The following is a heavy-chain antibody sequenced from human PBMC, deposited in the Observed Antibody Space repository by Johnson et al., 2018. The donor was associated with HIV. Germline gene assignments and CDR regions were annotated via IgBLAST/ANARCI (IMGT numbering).Heavy chain of an antibody. V-gene: IGHV3-66*01. D-gene: IGHD6-13*01. J-gene: IGHJ3*02. CDR2: INSGGST. Sequence: VQLVESGGGLVQPGGSLRLSCAASGLTVSSNYMSWVRQGPGKGLEWVSVINSGGSTYYTDAVKGRFTISRDNSDNTLFLQMNSLRADDTAMYYCALSTSWSIAFDIWGQGTMVTVSS. CDR1: GLTVSSNY. CDR3: ALSTSWSIAFDI.